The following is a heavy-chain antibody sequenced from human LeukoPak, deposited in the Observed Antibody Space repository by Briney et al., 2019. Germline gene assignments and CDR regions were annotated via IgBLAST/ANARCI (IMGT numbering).Heavy chain of an antibody. J-gene: IGHJ6*03. V-gene: IGHV7-4-1*02. Sequence: GASVKVSCKASGYTFTNYGINWVRQAPGQGLEWMGWINTNTGNPTYAQGFTGRFVFSLDTSVSTAYLQISSLKAEDTAVCYCARRTPTGDYYYYYYYMDVWGKGTTVTVSS. CDR3: ARRTPTGDYYYYYYYMDV. D-gene: IGHD7-27*01. CDR2: INTNTGNP. CDR1: GYTFTNYG.